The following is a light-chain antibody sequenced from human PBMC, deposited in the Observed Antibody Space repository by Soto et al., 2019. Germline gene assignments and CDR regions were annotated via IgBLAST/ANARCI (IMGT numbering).Light chain of an antibody. J-gene: IGKJ1*01. CDR1: QSISSW. CDR2: QAS. Sequence: DIQMTQSPSTLSASVGDRVTITCRASQSISSWLAWYQQKPGKAPKLLIYQASSLESGVPPRFSGSRSGTEFTLTISSLQPDDFATYYCQEYNSYPWTFGQGTKVEIK. V-gene: IGKV1-5*03. CDR3: QEYNSYPWT.